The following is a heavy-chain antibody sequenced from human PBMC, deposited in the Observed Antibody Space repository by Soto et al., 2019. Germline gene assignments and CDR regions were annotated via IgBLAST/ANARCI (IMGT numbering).Heavy chain of an antibody. D-gene: IGHD6-13*01. J-gene: IGHJ6*02. V-gene: IGHV3-7*04. Sequence: PGGSLRLSCAASGFTFSSYWMSWVRQAPGKGLEWVANIKQDGSEKYYVDSVKGRFTISRDNAKNSLYLQMNSLRAEDTAVYYCARDRESSSWVYYYYGMDVWGQGTTVTVSS. CDR2: IKQDGSEK. CDR1: GFTFSSYW. CDR3: ARDRESSSWVYYYYGMDV.